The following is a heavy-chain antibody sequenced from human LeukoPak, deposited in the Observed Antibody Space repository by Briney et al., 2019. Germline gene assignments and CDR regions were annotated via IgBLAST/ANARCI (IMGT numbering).Heavy chain of an antibody. CDR2: ISSSGSTI. CDR3: ARTRRITMVRGSPH. CDR1: GFTFSSYE. D-gene: IGHD3-10*01. J-gene: IGHJ4*02. V-gene: IGHV3-48*03. Sequence: GGSLRLSCAASGFTFSSYEMNSVRQAPGKGLEWVSYISSSGSTIYYADSVKGRFTISRANAKNSLYLQMSSLRAEDTAVYYCARTRRITMVRGSPHWGQGTLVTASS.